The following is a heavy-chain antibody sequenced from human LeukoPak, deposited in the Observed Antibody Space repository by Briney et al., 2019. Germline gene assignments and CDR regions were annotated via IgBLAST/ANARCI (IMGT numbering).Heavy chain of an antibody. J-gene: IGHJ4*02. CDR3: ARDFADYVWGSYEDYYFDY. V-gene: IGHV4-34*01. CDR1: GGSFSVHY. Sequence: SETLSLTCAVSGGSFSVHYWSWIRQPPGKGLEWIGEINQSGSTTYNPSLKSRVTMSVDTSKNQFSLKLSSVTAADTAVYYCARDFADYVWGSYEDYYFDYWGQGTLVTVSS. CDR2: INQSGST. D-gene: IGHD3-16*01.